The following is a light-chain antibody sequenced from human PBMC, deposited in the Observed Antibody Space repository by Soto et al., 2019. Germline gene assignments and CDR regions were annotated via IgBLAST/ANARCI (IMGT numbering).Light chain of an antibody. Sequence: EFVLTQSPATLSLSPGERAILSRRASQSVAGSLAWYQQKPGQAPRLLIYDISTRAAAIPVRFSSSGSGTDFTLTVSSIEPEEFALYYCQQRSNRITVGPGTRREIK. J-gene: IGKJ5*01. CDR3: QQRSNRIT. CDR2: DIS. CDR1: QSVAGS. V-gene: IGKV3-11*01.